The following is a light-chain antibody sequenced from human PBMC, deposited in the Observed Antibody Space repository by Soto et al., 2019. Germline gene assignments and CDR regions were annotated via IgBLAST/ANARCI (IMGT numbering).Light chain of an antibody. CDR3: MQGTHWPLT. Sequence: DVVMTQSPLSLPVTPGQPASISCRSSQSLEYSDGNTFLNWFQQRPGQSPRRLIYKISNRDSGVPARFSGSGSGTNFTLKISRVEAEDVGVYYCMQGTHWPLTFGPGTKVDIK. CDR1: QSLEYSDGNTF. CDR2: KIS. V-gene: IGKV2-30*01. J-gene: IGKJ3*01.